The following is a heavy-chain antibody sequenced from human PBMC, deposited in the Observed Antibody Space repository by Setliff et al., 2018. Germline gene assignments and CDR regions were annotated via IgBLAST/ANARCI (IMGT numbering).Heavy chain of an antibody. CDR2: IRYDGSYE. CDR3: AKASLAYSFGYYFDS. J-gene: IGHJ4*01. V-gene: IGHV3-30*02. CDR1: GFIFNGYG. Sequence: GGSLRLSCAASGFIFNGYGMHWVCQAPGKGLEWVGFIRYDGSYEYYADSVQGRFTISRDNSKNTLFLHMNNLRPEDTALYYCAKASLAYSFGYYFDSWGQGALVTVSS. D-gene: IGHD5-18*01.